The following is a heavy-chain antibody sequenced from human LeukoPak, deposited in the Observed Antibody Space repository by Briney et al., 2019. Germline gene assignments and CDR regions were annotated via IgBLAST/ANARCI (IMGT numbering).Heavy chain of an antibody. D-gene: IGHD3-22*01. V-gene: IGHV1-18*01. J-gene: IGHJ4*02. CDR2: ISAYNGNT. Sequence: ASVKVSRKASGYTFTSYGISWVRQAPGQGLEWMGWISAYNGNTNYAQKLQGRVTMTTDTSTSTAYMELRSLRSDDTAVYYCARDRNPPYYDTSGHYPHYFDYWGQGTLVTVSS. CDR3: ARDRNPPYYDTSGHYPHYFDY. CDR1: GYTFTSYG.